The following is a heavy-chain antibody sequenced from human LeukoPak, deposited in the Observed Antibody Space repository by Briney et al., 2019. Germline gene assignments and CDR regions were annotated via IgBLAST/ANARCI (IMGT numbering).Heavy chain of an antibody. CDR1: GGTSSSYA. Sequence: ASVKVSCKASGGTSSSYAISWVRQAPGQGLEWMGGIIPIFGTANYAQKFQGSVTITTDESTSTAYMELSSLRSEDTAVYYCASTYDSSGYYSGVWFDPWGQGTLVTVSS. J-gene: IGHJ5*02. CDR3: ASTYDSSGYYSGVWFDP. CDR2: IIPIFGTA. V-gene: IGHV1-69*05. D-gene: IGHD3-22*01.